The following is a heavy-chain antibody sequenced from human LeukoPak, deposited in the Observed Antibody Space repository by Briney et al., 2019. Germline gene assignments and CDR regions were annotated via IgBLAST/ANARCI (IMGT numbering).Heavy chain of an antibody. D-gene: IGHD3-16*01. V-gene: IGHV3-48*04. J-gene: IGHJ4*02. Sequence: GGSLRLSCAASGFTFSSYGMHWVRQAPGKGLEWISYIGGDGIAFYADSVKGRFTASKDDARKSMYLQMNSLRVEDTAVYYCAKDRANWAIDDWGQGTQVTVSS. CDR2: IGGDGIA. CDR1: GFTFSSYG. CDR3: AKDRANWAIDD.